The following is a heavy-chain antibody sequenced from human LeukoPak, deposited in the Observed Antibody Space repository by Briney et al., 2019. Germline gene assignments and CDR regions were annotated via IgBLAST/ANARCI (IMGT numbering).Heavy chain of an antibody. CDR2: MNQDGSEK. D-gene: IGHD1-26*01. Sequence: KPRGSLRLSCAASGFTFSSYWMTWVRQAPGKGLEWVANMNQDGSEKYYVDSVKGRFTISRDNAKDSLYLQMNSLRAEDTAVYYCARGVYYFDYWGQGTLVTVSS. CDR3: ARGVYYFDY. J-gene: IGHJ4*02. CDR1: GFTFSSYW. V-gene: IGHV3-7*01.